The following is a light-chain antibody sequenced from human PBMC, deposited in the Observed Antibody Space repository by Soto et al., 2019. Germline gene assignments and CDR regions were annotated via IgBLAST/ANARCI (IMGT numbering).Light chain of an antibody. CDR1: SSDVGSYNL. CDR2: GVS. J-gene: IGLJ1*01. V-gene: IGLV2-23*02. Sequence: QSALTQPASVSGSPGQSITISCTGTSSDVGSYNLVSWYQQHPGKAPKLMIYGVSKRPSGVSNRFSGSKSGNTASLTISGLQAEDEADYYCCSYAGSSTPLIFGTGTKLTVL. CDR3: CSYAGSSTPLI.